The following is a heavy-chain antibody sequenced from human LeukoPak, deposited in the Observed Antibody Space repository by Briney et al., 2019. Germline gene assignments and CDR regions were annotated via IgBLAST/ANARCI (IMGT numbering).Heavy chain of an antibody. J-gene: IGHJ6*02. Sequence: SETLSLTCTVSGGSISSGDYYRSWIRQPPGKGLEWIGYIYYSGSTYYNPSLQSRVTISVDTSKNQCSLKLSSVTAADTAVYYCARALRQWLETNYYYYYGMDVWGQGTTVTVSS. CDR3: ARALRQWLETNYYYYYGMDV. V-gene: IGHV4-30-4*01. CDR2: IYYSGST. D-gene: IGHD6-19*01. CDR1: GGSISSGDYY.